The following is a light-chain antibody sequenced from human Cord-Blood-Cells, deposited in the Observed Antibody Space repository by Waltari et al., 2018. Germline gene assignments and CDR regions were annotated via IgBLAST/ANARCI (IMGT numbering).Light chain of an antibody. Sequence: QSALTQPASLSGSPRQSLTISCPGTSSDVGGYNYLSWYQQHPGKAPKLMIYDVSNRPSGVSNRFSGSKSGNTASLTISGLQAEDEADYYCSSYTSSSTLVFGGGTKLTVL. CDR3: SSYTSSSTLV. CDR2: DVS. J-gene: IGLJ2*01. V-gene: IGLV2-14*01. CDR1: SSDVGGYNY.